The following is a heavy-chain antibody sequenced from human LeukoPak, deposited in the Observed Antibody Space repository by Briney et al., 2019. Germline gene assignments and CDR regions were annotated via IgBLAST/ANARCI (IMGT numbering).Heavy chain of an antibody. CDR2: IRYDGSQK. CDR1: GFTFSNYG. J-gene: IGHJ4*02. V-gene: IGHV3-30*02. D-gene: IGHD3-10*01. Sequence: GGSLGLSCAASGFTFSNYGMHWVRQAPGKGLEWVAFIRYDGSQKYYADSVKGRFTISRDNSKNTLFLQLNSLRAEDTAVYYCAWDSDDYYGSGSYPRYWGQGTLVTVSS. CDR3: AWDSDDYYGSGSYPRY.